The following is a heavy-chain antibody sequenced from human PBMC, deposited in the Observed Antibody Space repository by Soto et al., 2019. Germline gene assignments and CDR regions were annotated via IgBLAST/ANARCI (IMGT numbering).Heavy chain of an antibody. V-gene: IGHV3-33*01. Sequence: QVQLEESGGGVVQPGRSLRLSCAASGFFFSTSGMHWVRQAPGKGLEWVALIWSHGNAERYADSVRGRFTISRDNSKNTRYLQMNSLRAEDTAGYYCASEFYGSRRYFDFWGQGTPVTVSS. J-gene: IGHJ4*02. D-gene: IGHD2-2*03. CDR2: IWSHGNAE. CDR3: ASEFYGSRRYFDF. CDR1: GFFFSTSG.